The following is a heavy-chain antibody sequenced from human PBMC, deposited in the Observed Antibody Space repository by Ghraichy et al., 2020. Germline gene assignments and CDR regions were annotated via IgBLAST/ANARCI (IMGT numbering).Heavy chain of an antibody. V-gene: IGHV1-8*01. J-gene: IGHJ5*02. Sequence: ASVKVSCKASGYVFTSYDINWVRQAPGQGLEWMGWMNPNSGNTGYAQKFQGRVTLTRNTSTSTAYMELTSLRSNDTAVYYCARKGRIAVASRGVTARYNWFDPWGQGTLVTVSS. CDR2: MNPNSGNT. D-gene: IGHD6-19*01. CDR3: ARKGRIAVASRGVTARYNWFDP. CDR1: GYVFTSYD.